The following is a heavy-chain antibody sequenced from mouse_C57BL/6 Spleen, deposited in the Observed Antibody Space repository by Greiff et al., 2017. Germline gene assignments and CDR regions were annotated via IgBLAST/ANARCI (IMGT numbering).Heavy chain of an antibody. CDR3: ASDYYGTPGAMDY. V-gene: IGHV1-18*01. J-gene: IGHJ4*01. Sequence: VQLQQSGPELVKPGASVKIPCKASGYTFTDYNMDWVKQSHGKSLEWIGDINPNNGGTIYNQKFKGKATLTVDKSSSTAYMELRSLTSEDTAVYYCASDYYGTPGAMDYWGQGTSVTVSS. D-gene: IGHD2-1*01. CDR2: INPNNGGT. CDR1: GYTFTDYN.